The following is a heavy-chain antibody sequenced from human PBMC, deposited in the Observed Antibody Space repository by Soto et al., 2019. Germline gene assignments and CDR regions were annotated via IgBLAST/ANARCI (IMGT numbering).Heavy chain of an antibody. J-gene: IGHJ4*02. CDR1: GGTFSSYA. D-gene: IGHD3-22*01. Sequence: SVKVSCKASGGTFSSYAISWVRQAPGQGREWMGGIIPIFGTANYAQKFQGRVTITADESTSTAYMELSSLRSEDTAVYYCARGAPENDSSGYYYLDWGQGTLVTVSS. V-gene: IGHV1-69*13. CDR2: IIPIFGTA. CDR3: ARGAPENDSSGYYYLD.